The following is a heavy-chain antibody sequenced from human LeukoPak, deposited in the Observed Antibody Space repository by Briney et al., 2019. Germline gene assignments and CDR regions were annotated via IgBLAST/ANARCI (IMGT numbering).Heavy chain of an antibody. CDR1: GFTFRTSG. J-gene: IGHJ4*02. V-gene: IGHV3-21*01. CDR3: ARDYYDSSGYSSVLGY. D-gene: IGHD3-22*01. Sequence: GESLRLSCAASGFTFRTSGMNWVRQAPGKGLEWVSSISSSSSYIYYADSVKGRFTISRDNAKNSLYLQMNSLRAEDTAVYYCARDYYDSSGYSSVLGYWGQGTLVTVSS. CDR2: ISSSSSYI.